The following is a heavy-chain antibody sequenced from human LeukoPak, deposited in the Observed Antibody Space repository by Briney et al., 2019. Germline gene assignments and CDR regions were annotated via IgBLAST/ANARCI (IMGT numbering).Heavy chain of an antibody. CDR1: GGSISSSSYY. Sequence: PSETLSLTCTVSGGSISSSSYYWGWIRQPPGKGLEWIGSIYYSGSTYYNPSLKSRVTISVDTSKNQFSLKLSSVTAADTAVCYCAISYGSGSYYWGYYYYGMDVWGQGTTVTVSS. CDR3: AISYGSGSYYWGYYYYGMDV. CDR2: IYYSGST. V-gene: IGHV4-39*01. J-gene: IGHJ6*02. D-gene: IGHD3-10*01.